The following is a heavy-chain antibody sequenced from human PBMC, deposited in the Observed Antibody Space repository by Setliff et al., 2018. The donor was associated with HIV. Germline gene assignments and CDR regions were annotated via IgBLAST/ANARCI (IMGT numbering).Heavy chain of an antibody. Sequence: ASVKVSCKASGYSFSSFAMHWVRQAPGQRLEWMAWINAVNGNTKYSQKFQGRFTISRDNAKNTLYLQMNSLRAEDTAVYYCARGPCTNGVCSYFDYWGQGTLVTVSS. CDR2: INAVNGNT. CDR1: GYSFSSFA. V-gene: IGHV1-3*01. J-gene: IGHJ4*02. D-gene: IGHD2-8*01. CDR3: ARGPCTNGVCSYFDY.